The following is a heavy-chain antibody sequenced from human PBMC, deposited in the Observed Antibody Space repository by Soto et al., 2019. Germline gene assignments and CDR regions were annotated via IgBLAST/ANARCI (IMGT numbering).Heavy chain of an antibody. CDR3: ARDIVATINWFDP. CDR2: ISSSSSYI. D-gene: IGHD5-12*01. J-gene: IGHJ5*02. Sequence: EVQLVESGGGLVKPGGSLRLSCAASGFTFSSYSMNWVRQAPGKGLEWVSSISSSSSYIYYADSVKGRFTISSDNAKNSLYLQMNSLRAEDTAVYYCARDIVATINWFDPWGQGTLVTVSS. V-gene: IGHV3-21*01. CDR1: GFTFSSYS.